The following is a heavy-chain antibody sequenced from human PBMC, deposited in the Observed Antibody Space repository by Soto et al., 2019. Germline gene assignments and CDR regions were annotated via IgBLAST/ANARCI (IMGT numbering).Heavy chain of an antibody. D-gene: IGHD3-3*01. J-gene: IGHJ6*03. CDR1: GYTFTSYG. Sequence: QVQLVQSGAEVKKPGASVKVSCKASGYTFTSYGISWVRQAPGQGLEWMGWISAYNGNTNYAQNLQGRATMTSDTSTSPDYMELLSLRYDGTAVYYCARTAANYACWSVYYRAIYYYYMDVWGKGTTVIVSS. V-gene: IGHV1-18*01. CDR3: ARTAANYACWSVYYRAIYYYYMDV. CDR2: ISAYNGNT.